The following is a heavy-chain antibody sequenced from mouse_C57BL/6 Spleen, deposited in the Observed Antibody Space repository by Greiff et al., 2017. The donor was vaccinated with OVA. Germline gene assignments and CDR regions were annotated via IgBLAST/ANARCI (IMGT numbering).Heavy chain of an antibody. CDR1: GFTFSDYG. V-gene: IGHV5-17*01. J-gene: IGHJ4*01. D-gene: IGHD1-1*01. CDR2: ISSGSSTI. Sequence: EVKVVESGGGLVKPGGSLKLSCAASGFTFSDYGMHWVRQAPEKGLEWVAYISSGSSTIYYADTVKGRFTFSRDNAKNTLFLHTTLLRSENTAMYDSATITTVAPFYAMDYWGQGTSVTVSS. CDR3: ATITTVAPFYAMDY.